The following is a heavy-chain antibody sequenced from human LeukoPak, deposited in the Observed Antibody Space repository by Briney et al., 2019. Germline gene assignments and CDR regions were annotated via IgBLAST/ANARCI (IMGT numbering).Heavy chain of an antibody. J-gene: IGHJ3*02. CDR3: ARGHYDFWSGYYTNAFDI. V-gene: IGHV4-39*07. D-gene: IGHD3-3*01. CDR1: GGSISSSSYF. CDR2: INHSGST. Sequence: SETLSLTCSVSGGSISSSSYFWGWLRQPPGTGLEWIGEINHSGSTNYNPSLKSRVTISVDTSKNQFSLKLSSATAADTAVYYCARGHYDFWSGYYTNAFDIWGQGTMVTVSS.